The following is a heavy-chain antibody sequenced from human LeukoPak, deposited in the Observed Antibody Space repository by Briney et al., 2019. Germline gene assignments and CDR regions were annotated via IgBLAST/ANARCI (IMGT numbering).Heavy chain of an antibody. CDR1: GGSISSSSYY. D-gene: IGHD6-6*01. V-gene: IGHV4-39*07. J-gene: IGHJ6*03. Sequence: SETLSLTCTVSGGSISSSSYYWGWIRQPPGKGLEWIGSIYYSGSTYYNPSLKSRVTISVDTSKNQFSLKLSSVTAADTAVYYCATDAARPRYYYYYMGVWGKGTTVTVSS. CDR2: IYYSGST. CDR3: ATDAARPRYYYYYMGV.